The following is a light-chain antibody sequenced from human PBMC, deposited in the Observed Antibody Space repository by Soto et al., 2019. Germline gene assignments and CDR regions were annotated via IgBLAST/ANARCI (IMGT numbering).Light chain of an antibody. CDR3: QQRNSWPPIT. CDR1: QSVRTD. CDR2: DAS. Sequence: IVLTQSPVTLSLSPGERAPLSCLASQSVRTDSAWYQVKPGQAPRLLIYDASSRASGVPARFSGSGSGTDFTLTISSLEPEDFALYYCQQRNSWPPITFGQGTRLEIK. J-gene: IGKJ5*01. V-gene: IGKV3-11*01.